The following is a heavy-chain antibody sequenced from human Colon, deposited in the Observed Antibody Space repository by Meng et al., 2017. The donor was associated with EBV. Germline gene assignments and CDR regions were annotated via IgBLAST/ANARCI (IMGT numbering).Heavy chain of an antibody. CDR2: IYHGGNT. CDR1: GATISSNNW. J-gene: IGHJ4*02. V-gene: IGHV4-4*02. Sequence: QVEAQASGQGVVEPSGTLSFTCAVSGATISSNNWWRWVRQPTGKGLEWIGEIYHGGNTNYNPSLKSRVTISVDRSNDQFSLSLSSVTAADTAVYYCARGNAYNAPSFDYWGQGTLVTVSS. CDR3: ARGNAYNAPSFDY. D-gene: IGHD5-24*01.